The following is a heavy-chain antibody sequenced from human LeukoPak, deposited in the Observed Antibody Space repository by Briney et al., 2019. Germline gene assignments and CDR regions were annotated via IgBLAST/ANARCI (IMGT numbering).Heavy chain of an antibody. V-gene: IGHV3-11*06. CDR3: ARSAIAGELYNWFDP. CDR2: ISSSSSYT. CDR1: GFTFSDYY. J-gene: IGHJ5*02. Sequence: GGSLRLSCAASGFTFSDYYMSWIRQAPGKGLEWVSYISSSSSYTNYADSVKGRFTIPRDNAKNSLYLQMNSLRAEDTAVYYCARSAIAGELYNWFDPWGQGTLVTVSS. D-gene: IGHD7-27*01.